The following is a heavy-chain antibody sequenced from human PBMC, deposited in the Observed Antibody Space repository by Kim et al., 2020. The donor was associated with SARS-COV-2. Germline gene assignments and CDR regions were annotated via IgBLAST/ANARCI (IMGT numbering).Heavy chain of an antibody. J-gene: IGHJ4*02. CDR3: ARDGGYSGYDDYYFDY. V-gene: IGHV3-66*01. D-gene: IGHD5-12*01. Sequence: SVKGRFNISRDNSKHTLYLQMNSLGAEDTAVYYCARDGGYSGYDDYYFDYWGQGTLVTVSS.